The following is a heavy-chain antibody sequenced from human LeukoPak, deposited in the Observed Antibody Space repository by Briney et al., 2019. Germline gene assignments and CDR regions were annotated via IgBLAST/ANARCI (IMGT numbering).Heavy chain of an antibody. V-gene: IGHV3-23*01. Sequence: GGSLRLSCAASGFTFSSYAMSWVRQAPGKGLEWVSAISGSGTNTDYADSVKGRFTISRDNSKNTLYLQMNSLRAEDTALYYCAKSYERPIFGGGNCFDPWGQGTLVTVSS. J-gene: IGHJ5*02. CDR1: GFTFSSYA. CDR3: AKSYERPIFGGGNCFDP. CDR2: ISGSGTNT. D-gene: IGHD3-3*01.